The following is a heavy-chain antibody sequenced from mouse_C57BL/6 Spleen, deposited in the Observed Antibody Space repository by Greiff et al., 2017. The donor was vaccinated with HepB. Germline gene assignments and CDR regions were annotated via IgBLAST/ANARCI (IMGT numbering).Heavy chain of an antibody. D-gene: IGHD2-1*01. CDR3: ARYGNYGAMDY. V-gene: IGHV1-82*01. J-gene: IGHJ4*01. Sequence: QVQLKQSGPELVKPGASVKISCKASGYAFSSSWMNWVKQRPGKGLEWIGRIYPGDGDTNYNGKFKGKATLTADKSSSTAYMQLSSLTSEDSAVYFCARYGNYGAMDYWGQGTSVTVSS. CDR1: GYAFSSSW. CDR2: IYPGDGDT.